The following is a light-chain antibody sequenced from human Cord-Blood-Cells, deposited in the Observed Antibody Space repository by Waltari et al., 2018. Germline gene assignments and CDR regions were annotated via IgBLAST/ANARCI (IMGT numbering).Light chain of an antibody. CDR3: MQGTHWPPWT. Sequence: DVVMTQSPLSLPVTLGQPASLSCRSSQSLVHSDGHTYLNLFQQRPGQSPRRLIYKVSNRDSGVPDRFSGSGSGTDFTLKISRVEAEDVGVYYCMQGTHWPPWTFGQGTKVEIK. CDR2: KVS. J-gene: IGKJ1*01. V-gene: IGKV2-30*02. CDR1: QSLVHSDGHTY.